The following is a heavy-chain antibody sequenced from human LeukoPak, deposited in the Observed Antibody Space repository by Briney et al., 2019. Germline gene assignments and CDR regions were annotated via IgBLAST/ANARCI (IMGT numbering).Heavy chain of an antibody. CDR1: GGSISSSSHY. V-gene: IGHV4-39*01. CDR3: ARLVRYCTSNSCYPFDY. Sequence: SETLSLTCTVSGGSISSSSHYWVWIRQPPGKGLEWIGSRYNSGGTYYNPSLKSRVTISIDTSKNQYSLKLNSVTAADTAVYYCARLVRYCTSNSCYPFDYWGQGTLVTVSS. D-gene: IGHD2-2*01. J-gene: IGHJ4*02. CDR2: RYNSGGT.